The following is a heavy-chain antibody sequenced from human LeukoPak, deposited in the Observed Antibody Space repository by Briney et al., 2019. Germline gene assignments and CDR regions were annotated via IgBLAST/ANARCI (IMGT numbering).Heavy chain of an antibody. CDR3: ARATNPWDYDSSGYYPDY. Sequence: GASVKVSCKASGGTFSSYAISWVRQAPGQGLEWMGGIIPIFGTANYAQKFQGRVTITADESTSTAYMELSSLRSEDTAVYYCARATNPWDYDSSGYYPDYWGQGTLVTVSS. V-gene: IGHV1-69*13. CDR2: IIPIFGTA. J-gene: IGHJ4*02. D-gene: IGHD3-22*01. CDR1: GGTFSSYA.